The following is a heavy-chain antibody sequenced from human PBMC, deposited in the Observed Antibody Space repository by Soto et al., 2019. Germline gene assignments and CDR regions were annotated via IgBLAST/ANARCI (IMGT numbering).Heavy chain of an antibody. CDR3: ARDRSSSGSRGYYFDY. Sequence: EVQLVESGGGLVQPGRSLRLSCAASGFTFDDYAMHWVRQAPGKGLEWVSGISWNSGSIGYADSVKGRFTISRDNAKNSLYLQMNSLRAEDTAVYYCARDRSSSGSRGYYFDYWGQGTLVTVSS. V-gene: IGHV3-9*01. CDR2: ISWNSGSI. CDR1: GFTFDDYA. J-gene: IGHJ4*02. D-gene: IGHD6-6*01.